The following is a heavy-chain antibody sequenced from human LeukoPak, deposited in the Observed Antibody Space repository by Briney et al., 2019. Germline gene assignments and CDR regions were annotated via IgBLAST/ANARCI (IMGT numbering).Heavy chain of an antibody. V-gene: IGHV1-2*02. J-gene: IGHJ4*02. D-gene: IGHD5-12*01. CDR3: ARGIVATIQSQFDH. CDR2: INPNSGGT. CDR1: GYTFTGYY. Sequence: ASVKVSCKASGYTFTGYYMHWVRQAPGQGLEWMGWINPNSGGTNYAQKFQGRVTMTRDTSISTAYMELSRLRSDDTAVYYCARGIVATIQSQFDHWGQGTLVTVSS.